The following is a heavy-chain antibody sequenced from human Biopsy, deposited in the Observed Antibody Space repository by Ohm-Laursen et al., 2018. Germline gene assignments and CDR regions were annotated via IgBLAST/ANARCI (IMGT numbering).Heavy chain of an antibody. Sequence: ASVKVSCKGSGYAVNDYFLHWLRQAPGQGPEWMGWISPNSGGTNYAQKFQGRVTMTTDTSTSTVYLELRRLISDDTAVYYCARDIMNRIAGLVARSDVFDVWGQGTLGTVSS. CDR3: ARDIMNRIAGLVARSDVFDV. V-gene: IGHV1-2*02. CDR2: ISPNSGGT. J-gene: IGHJ3*01. CDR1: GYAVNDYF. D-gene: IGHD3-16*01.